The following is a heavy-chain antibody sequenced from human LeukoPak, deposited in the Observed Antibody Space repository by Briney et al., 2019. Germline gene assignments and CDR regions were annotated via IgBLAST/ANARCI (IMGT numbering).Heavy chain of an antibody. Sequence: PGGSLRLSCAASGFTFSGSAMHWVRQASGKGLEWVGRIRSKANSYATAYAASVKGRFTISRDDSKNTAYLQMNSLKTEDTAVYYCTRHAPDTAMVYYYYMDVWGKGTTVTVSS. CDR3: TRHAPDTAMVYYYYMDV. CDR2: IRSKANSYAT. J-gene: IGHJ6*03. V-gene: IGHV3-73*01. D-gene: IGHD5-18*01. CDR1: GFTFSGSA.